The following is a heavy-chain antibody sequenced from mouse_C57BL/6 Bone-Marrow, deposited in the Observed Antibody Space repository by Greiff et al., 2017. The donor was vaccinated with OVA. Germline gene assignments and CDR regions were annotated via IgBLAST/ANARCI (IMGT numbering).Heavy chain of an antibody. CDR1: GYTFTDYE. CDR2: IDTDTGGT. Sequence: QVQLQQSGAELVRPGASVTLSCKASGYTFTDYEMHWVKQTPVHGLAWIGAIDTDTGGTAYNQKFKGKAILTADKSSSTAYMELRSLTSEYSAVYYCTRLRQAWFAYWGQGTLVTVSA. D-gene: IGHD2-12*01. CDR3: TRLRQAWFAY. J-gene: IGHJ3*01. V-gene: IGHV1-15*01.